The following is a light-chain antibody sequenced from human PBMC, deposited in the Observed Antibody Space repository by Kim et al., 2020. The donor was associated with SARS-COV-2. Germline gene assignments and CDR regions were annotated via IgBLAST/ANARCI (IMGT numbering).Light chain of an antibody. CDR2: AAS. V-gene: IGKV1-12*01. CDR3: QQADSFPPT. Sequence: DFQMTQSPSSVSASVGDRVTITCRASQDISTWLAWFQQKPGKAPSLLIYAASRLQSGVPSRFSGSGSGTDFTLTISSLQPEDFATYYCQQADSFPPTFGQGTRLEIK. J-gene: IGKJ5*01. CDR1: QDISTW.